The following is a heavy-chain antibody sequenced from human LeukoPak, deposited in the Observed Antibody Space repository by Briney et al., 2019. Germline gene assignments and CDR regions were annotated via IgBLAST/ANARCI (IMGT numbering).Heavy chain of an antibody. CDR1: GYIFTSYG. CDR3: ARVGRYCSSTSCANWFDP. J-gene: IGHJ5*02. Sequence: ASVKVSCKASGYIFTSYGISWVRQAPGQGLEWMGWISAYNGNTNYAQKLQGRVTMTTDTSTSTAYMELRSLRSDDTAVYYCARVGRYCSSTSCANWFDPWGQGTLVTVSP. V-gene: IGHV1-18*01. D-gene: IGHD2-2*01. CDR2: ISAYNGNT.